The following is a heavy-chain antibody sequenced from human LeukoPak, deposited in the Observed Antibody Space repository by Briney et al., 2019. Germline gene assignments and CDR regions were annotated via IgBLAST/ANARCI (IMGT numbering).Heavy chain of an antibody. CDR1: GGTFSSYA. CDR3: ARCGTPAGIYYFDY. D-gene: IGHD6-13*01. Sequence: SPKVSCKASGGTFSSYAIRWVRHAPGQGREWMGGIIPIFGTANYAQKFQGRVTITTDESTSTAYMELSSLRSEDTAVYYCARCGTPAGIYYFDYWGQGTLVTVSS. V-gene: IGHV1-69*05. J-gene: IGHJ4*02. CDR2: IIPIFGTA.